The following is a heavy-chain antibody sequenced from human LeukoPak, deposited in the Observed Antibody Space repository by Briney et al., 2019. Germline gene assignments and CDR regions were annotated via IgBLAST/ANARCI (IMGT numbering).Heavy chain of an antibody. CDR3: ARELGGIAVAGTAGYFDY. CDR1: GGTFSSYA. D-gene: IGHD6-19*01. Sequence: ASVKVSCKASGGTFSSYAISWVRQAPGQGLEWMGGIIPIFGTANYAQKFQGRVTITTDESTSTAYMELSSLRSEDTAVYYCARELGGIAVAGTAGYFDYWDQGTLVTVSS. V-gene: IGHV1-69*05. CDR2: IIPIFGTA. J-gene: IGHJ4*02.